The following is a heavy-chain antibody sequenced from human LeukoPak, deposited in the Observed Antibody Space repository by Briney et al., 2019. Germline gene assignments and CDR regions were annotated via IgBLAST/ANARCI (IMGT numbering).Heavy chain of an antibody. D-gene: IGHD3-9*01. CDR2: IISSSSYI. J-gene: IGHJ4*02. Sequence: PGGSLRLSCAASGFTFSNYTMDWVRQAPGKGLEWVSSIISSSSYIYYADSVKGRFTISRDNAKNALYLQMNSLRAEDTAVYYCARDYAHFDWYLDYWGQGTLVTVSS. CDR3: ARDYAHFDWYLDY. CDR1: GFTFSNYT. V-gene: IGHV3-21*01.